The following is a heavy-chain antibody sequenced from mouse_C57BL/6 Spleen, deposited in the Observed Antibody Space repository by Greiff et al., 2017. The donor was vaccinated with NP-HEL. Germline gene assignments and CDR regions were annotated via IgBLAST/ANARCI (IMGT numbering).Heavy chain of an antibody. CDR2: IYPGDGDT. CDR1: GYAFSSSW. D-gene: IGHD4-1*01. CDR3: ARRSNWDEYFDV. V-gene: IGHV1-82*01. J-gene: IGHJ1*03. Sequence: VQLQQSGPELVKPGASVKISCKASGYAFSSSWMNWVKQRPGKGLEWIGRIYPGDGDTNYNGKFKGKATLTAAKSSSPAYMHLGSLTSEDSAVYFCARRSNWDEYFDVWGTGTTVTVSS.